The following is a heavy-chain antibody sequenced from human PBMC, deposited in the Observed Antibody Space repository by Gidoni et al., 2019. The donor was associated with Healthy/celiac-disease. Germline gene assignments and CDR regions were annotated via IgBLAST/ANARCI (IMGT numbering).Heavy chain of an antibody. CDR2: IYYSGST. D-gene: IGHD2-15*01. CDR1: GGSISSSSYY. J-gene: IGHJ5*02. Sequence: QLQLQASGPGLVTPSETLSLTCTVSGGSISSSSYYWRWIRQPPGKGLEWIGSIYYSGSTYYNPSLKSRVTISVDTSKNQFSLKLSSVTAADTAVYYCASARDPLGYCSGGSCHLNWFDPWGQGTLVTVSS. CDR3: ASARDPLGYCSGGSCHLNWFDP. V-gene: IGHV4-39*01.